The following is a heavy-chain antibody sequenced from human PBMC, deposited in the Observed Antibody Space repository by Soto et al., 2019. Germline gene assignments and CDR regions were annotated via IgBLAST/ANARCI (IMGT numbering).Heavy chain of an antibody. CDR1: GFTFSSYG. V-gene: IGHV3-33*08. CDR3: AREKDSTMGPSFDS. CDR2: IWYDGSNK. J-gene: IGHJ4*02. Sequence: QVQMVESGGGVVQPGKSLRLSCAASGFTFSSYGMHWVRQAPGKGLEWVAVIWYDGSNKDYADSVKGRFTISRDNSKNTVYLQINSLRAEDTAVYYCAREKDSTMGPSFDSWGQGILVSVSS. D-gene: IGHD5-18*01.